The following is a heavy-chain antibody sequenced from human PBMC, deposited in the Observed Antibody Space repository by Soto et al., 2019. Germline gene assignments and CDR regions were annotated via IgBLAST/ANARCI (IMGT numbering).Heavy chain of an antibody. CDR3: ARESAGSGKNNWFDP. D-gene: IGHD3-10*01. V-gene: IGHV4-59*01. CDR2: IYYSGST. J-gene: IGHJ5*02. CDR1: GGSISSYY. Sequence: PSETLSLTCTVSGGSISSYYWSWIRQPPGKGLEWIGFIYYSGSTKYNPSLKSRVTISVETSQNQLSLKMSSVTAADTAVYYCARESAGSGKNNWFDPWGQGTLVTVSS.